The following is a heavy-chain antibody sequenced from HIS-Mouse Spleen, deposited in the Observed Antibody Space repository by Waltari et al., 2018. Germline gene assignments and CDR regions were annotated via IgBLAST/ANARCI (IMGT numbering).Heavy chain of an antibody. CDR2: INPNSGGT. CDR3: ARGGYDSSGYWAFDI. V-gene: IGHV1-2*02. D-gene: IGHD3-22*01. CDR1: GYTFTGYY. Sequence: QVQLVQSGAEVKKPGASVKVSCKASGYTFTGYYMHRVRQAPGQGLEWMGWINPNSGGTNYAQKFQGRVTMTRDTSISTAYMELSRLRSDDTAVYYCARGGYDSSGYWAFDIWGQGTMVTVSS. J-gene: IGHJ3*02.